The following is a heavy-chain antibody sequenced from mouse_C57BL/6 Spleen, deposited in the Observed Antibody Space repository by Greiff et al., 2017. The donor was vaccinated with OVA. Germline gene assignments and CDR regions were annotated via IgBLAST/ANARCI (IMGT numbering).Heavy chain of an antibody. CDR1: GFTFSDYG. D-gene: IGHD1-1*01. V-gene: IGHV5-17*01. J-gene: IGHJ1*03. Sequence: EVKLVESGGGLVKPGGSLKLSCAASGFTFSDYGMHWVRQAPEKGLEWVAYISSGSSTIYYADTVKGRFTISRDNAKNTLFLQMTSLRSEDTAMYYCARASYYYGSSPYWYFDVWGTGTTVTVSS. CDR2: ISSGSSTI. CDR3: ARASYYYGSSPYWYFDV.